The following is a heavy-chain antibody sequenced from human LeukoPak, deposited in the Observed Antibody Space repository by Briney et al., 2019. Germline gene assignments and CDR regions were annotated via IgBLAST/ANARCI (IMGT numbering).Heavy chain of an antibody. Sequence: GGSLRLSCAASGFTFSSYGMHWVRQAPGKGLEWVAFIRYDGSNKYYADSVKGRFTISRDNSKNTLYLQMNSLRAEDTAVYYCAGEYCSSTSCYSPWGQGTLVTVSS. V-gene: IGHV3-30*02. J-gene: IGHJ4*02. CDR3: AGEYCSSTSCYSP. CDR1: GFTFSSYG. D-gene: IGHD2-2*01. CDR2: IRYDGSNK.